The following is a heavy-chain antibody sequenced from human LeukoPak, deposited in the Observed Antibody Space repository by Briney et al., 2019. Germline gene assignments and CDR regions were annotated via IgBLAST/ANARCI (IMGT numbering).Heavy chain of an antibody. CDR1: GFIFSTFS. CDR2: ISGTSDTK. Sequence: GGSLRLSCAASGFIFSTFSMNWVRQAPGKGLEWVSYISGTSDTKYYAESVKGRFTISRDNAENSLYLRMNSLRDDDTAIYYCAREAPRSFGQIDYWGQGTPVAVSS. CDR3: AREAPRSFGQIDY. D-gene: IGHD5-18*01. J-gene: IGHJ4*02. V-gene: IGHV3-48*02.